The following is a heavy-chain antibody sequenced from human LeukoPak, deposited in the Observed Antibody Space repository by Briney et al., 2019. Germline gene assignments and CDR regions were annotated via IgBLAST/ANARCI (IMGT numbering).Heavy chain of an antibody. CDR3: AKGGEDNWNDGTAY. D-gene: IGHD1-1*01. J-gene: IGHJ4*02. Sequence: GVSLRLSCAASGFTFSSYGMHWVRQAPGKGLEWVAVISYDGSNKYYADSVKGRFTISRDNSKNTLFLQMNSLRAEDTAVYYCAKGGEDNWNDGTAYWGQGTLVTVSS. CDR2: ISYDGSNK. CDR1: GFTFSSYG. V-gene: IGHV3-30*18.